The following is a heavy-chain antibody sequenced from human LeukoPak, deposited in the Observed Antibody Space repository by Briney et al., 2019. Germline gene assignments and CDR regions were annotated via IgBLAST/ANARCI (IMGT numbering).Heavy chain of an antibody. Sequence: PGRSLRLSCTASGFTFGDYGMSWFRQAPGKGLEWVSYISSSSSTIYYADSVKGRFTISRDNAKNSLYLQMNSLRAEDTAVYYCARGFFQDYDFWSGYFPHYYYYYMDVWGKGTTVTVSS. J-gene: IGHJ6*03. V-gene: IGHV3-48*01. CDR1: GFTFGDYG. CDR3: ARGFFQDYDFWSGYFPHYYYYYMDV. D-gene: IGHD3-3*01. CDR2: ISSSSSTI.